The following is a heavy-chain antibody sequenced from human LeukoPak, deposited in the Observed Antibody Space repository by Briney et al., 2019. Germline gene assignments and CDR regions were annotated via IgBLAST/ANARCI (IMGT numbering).Heavy chain of an antibody. J-gene: IGHJ6*02. CDR1: GYTFTSYY. Sequence: GASVKVSCKASGYTFTSYYMHWVRQAPGQGLEWMGIINPSGGSTSYAQKFQGRVTMTRDTSTSTVYMELSSLRSEDTAVYYCAREVGITMVRGASYGMDVWGQGTTVTVSS. CDR2: INPSGGST. D-gene: IGHD3-10*01. CDR3: AREVGITMVRGASYGMDV. V-gene: IGHV1-46*01.